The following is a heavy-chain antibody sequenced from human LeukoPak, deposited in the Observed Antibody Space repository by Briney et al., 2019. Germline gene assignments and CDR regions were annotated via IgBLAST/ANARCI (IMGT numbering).Heavy chain of an antibody. CDR3: ARATLGTDFVAYRFDP. CDR1: GGTFSSYA. V-gene: IGHV1-69*01. J-gene: IGHJ5*02. D-gene: IGHD2-21*01. CDR2: IIPIFGTA. Sequence: GSSVKVSCKASGGTFSSYAISWVRQAPGQGLEWMGGIIPIFGTANYAQKFQGRVTITADESTSTAYMELSSLRSDDTAVYYCARATLGTDFVAYRFDPWGQGTLVTVSS.